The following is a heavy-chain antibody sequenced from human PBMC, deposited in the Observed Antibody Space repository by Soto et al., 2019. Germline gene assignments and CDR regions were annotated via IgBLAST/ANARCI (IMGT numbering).Heavy chain of an antibody. CDR1: GFPVSSNY. CDR2: IYSGGST. J-gene: IGHJ3*02. CDR3: ARGPSPTVTSTNDAFDI. V-gene: IGHV3-53*04. Sequence: GGSLRLSCAASGFPVSSNYMNWVRQAPGKGLEWVSVIYSGGSTYYADSVKGRFTISRHHSKNTLYLQMNSLRAEDTAMYYCARGPSPTVTSTNDAFDIWGQGTMVTVSS. D-gene: IGHD4-17*01.